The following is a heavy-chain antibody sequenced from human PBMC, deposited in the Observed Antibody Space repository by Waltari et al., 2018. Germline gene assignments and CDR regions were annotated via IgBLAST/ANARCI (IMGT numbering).Heavy chain of an antibody. Sequence: QVQLVQSGAEVKKPGASVKVSCETSGYTFTDFYIHGVRQAPGQGLEWMGWSHPNSGDTNYAQKFQGWVTMTRDTSISTAFMELTSDDTAVYFCARGAAGHADYWGQGTLVTVSS. J-gene: IGHJ4*02. D-gene: IGHD3-10*01. CDR2: SHPNSGDT. CDR1: GYTFTDFY. V-gene: IGHV1-2*04. CDR3: ARGAAGHADY.